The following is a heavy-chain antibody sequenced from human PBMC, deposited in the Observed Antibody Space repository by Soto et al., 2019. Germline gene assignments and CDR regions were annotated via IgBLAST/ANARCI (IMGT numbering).Heavy chain of an antibody. CDR2: INHSGST. CDR1: GGSFSDYY. J-gene: IGHJ4*02. V-gene: IGHV4-34*01. D-gene: IGHD5-18*01. CDR3: ARGRPGYSSGSSYFDY. Sequence: PSETLSLTCAVYGGSFSDYYWSWIRQHPGKGLEWIGEINHSGSTNYNPSLKSRVTISIDTSKNQFSLKLSSVTAADTAVYYCARGRPGYSSGSSYFDYWGQGTLVTVSS.